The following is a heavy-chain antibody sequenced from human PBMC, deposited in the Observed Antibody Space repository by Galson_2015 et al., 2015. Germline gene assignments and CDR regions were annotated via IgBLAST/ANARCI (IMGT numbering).Heavy chain of an antibody. CDR1: GFTFSDYY. D-gene: IGHD3-10*01. CDR3: ARDSGGSYYYYYMDV. V-gene: IGHV3-11*01. J-gene: IGHJ6*03. Sequence: SLRLSCAASGFTFSDYYMSWVRQAPGKGLEWVSYISHSGRTVNYADSVKGRFTISRDNAKNSLNLQLNSLRPEDTAVYYCARDSGGSYYYYYMDVWGKGTTVTVPS. CDR2: ISHSGRTV.